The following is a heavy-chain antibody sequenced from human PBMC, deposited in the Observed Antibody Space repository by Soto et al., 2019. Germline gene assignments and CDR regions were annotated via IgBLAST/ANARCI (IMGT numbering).Heavy chain of an antibody. CDR3: ATPRYYSDSTTYSDGQPADY. J-gene: IGHJ4*02. CDR2: ISHDGNNT. D-gene: IGHD3-22*01. V-gene: IGHV3-30-3*01. CDR1: GFTFSSYA. Sequence: GGSLRLSCAASGFTFSSYAMYWVRQAPGKGLEWMAFISHDGNNTYYADSVKGRFSISRDNSKNTLYLQMNSLRTEDTAMFYCATPRYYSDSTTYSDGQPADYWGLGTLATVSS.